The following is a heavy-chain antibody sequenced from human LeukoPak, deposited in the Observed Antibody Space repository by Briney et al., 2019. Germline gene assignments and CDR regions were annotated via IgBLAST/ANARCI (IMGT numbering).Heavy chain of an antibody. Sequence: GGSLRLSCAASGFTFSSHSMNWGRQAPGKGLEWVSSISSSSYIYYADSVKGRFTISRDNAKNSLYLQMNSLRAEDTAVYYCAREETYYYGSGSYSWGQGTLVTVSS. V-gene: IGHV3-21*01. CDR1: GFTFSSHS. CDR3: AREETYYYGSGSYS. J-gene: IGHJ4*02. CDR2: ISSSSYI. D-gene: IGHD3-10*01.